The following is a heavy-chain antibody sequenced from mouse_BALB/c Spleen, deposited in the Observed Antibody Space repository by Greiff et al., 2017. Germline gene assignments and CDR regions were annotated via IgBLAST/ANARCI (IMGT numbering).Heavy chain of an antibody. CDR1: GFSLTSYG. CDR3: AREEGGKYYFDY. D-gene: IGHD1-1*02. CDR2: IWAGGST. V-gene: IGHV2-9*02. J-gene: IGHJ2*01. Sequence: VQLVESGPGLVAPSQSLSISCTASGFSLTSYGVHWVRQPPGKGLEWLGVIWAGGSTNYNSALMSRLSISKDNSKSQVYLKMNSLQTDDTAMYYCAREEGGKYYFDYWGQGTTLTVSS.